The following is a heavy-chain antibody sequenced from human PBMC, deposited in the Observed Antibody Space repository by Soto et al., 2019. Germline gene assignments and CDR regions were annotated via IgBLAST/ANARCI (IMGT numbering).Heavy chain of an antibody. D-gene: IGHD3-22*01. CDR1: GGTFSSYA. CDR2: IIPIFGTA. V-gene: IGHV1-69*12. CDR3: ARKIGYYDSRPYGLDV. J-gene: IGHJ6*02. Sequence: QVQLVQSGAEVKKPGSSVKVSCKASGGTFSSYAISWVRQAPGQGLECMGGIIPIFGTANYAQKCQGRVTITEAESTSTAYLELSSLRSEDTAVYYCARKIGYYDSRPYGLDVWGQGTTVTVS.